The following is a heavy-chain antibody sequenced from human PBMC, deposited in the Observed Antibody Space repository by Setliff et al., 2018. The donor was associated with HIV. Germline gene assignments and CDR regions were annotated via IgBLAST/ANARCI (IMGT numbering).Heavy chain of an antibody. V-gene: IGHV1-46*01. CDR1: GYSFSSYY. J-gene: IGHJ5*02. CDR3: AREGHVATPGSSEFDP. D-gene: IGHD2-15*01. CDR2: INPRGGKA. Sequence: ASVKVSCKASGYSFSSYYMHWVRQAPGQGLEWMGIINPRGGKANYAQRFQGRLTVTTDTSTSTVYMELRLLTSDDTAIYYCAREGHVATPGSSEFDPWGRGTLVTVSS.